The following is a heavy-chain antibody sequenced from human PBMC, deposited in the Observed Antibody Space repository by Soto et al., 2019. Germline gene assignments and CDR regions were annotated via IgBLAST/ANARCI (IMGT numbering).Heavy chain of an antibody. CDR3: ARDDRSGKWLLRGMSYYFDY. J-gene: IGHJ4*02. V-gene: IGHV3-21*01. D-gene: IGHD3-22*01. CDR2: ISSSSSYI. Sequence: PGGSLRLSCAASGFTFSSYSMNWVRQAPGKGLEWVSSISSSSSYIYYADSVKGRFTISRDNAKNSLYLQMNSLRAEDTAVYYCARDDRSGKWLLRGMSYYFDYWGQGTLVTVSS. CDR1: GFTFSSYS.